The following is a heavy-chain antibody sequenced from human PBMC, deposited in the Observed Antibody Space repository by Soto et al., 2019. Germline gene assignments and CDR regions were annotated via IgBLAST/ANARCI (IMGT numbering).Heavy chain of an antibody. V-gene: IGHV4-4*07. CDR2: IDSSGST. CDR1: GGSISTYY. Sequence: QGQLQESGPGLVKPSETLSLTCSVSGGSISTYYCNWIRQPAGKGLEWIGRIDSSGSTNYNPSLKSRATMTVDTSKNQFSPMLTSVTAADTAVYYCSRGGPDFWSGPFDYWGQGTLATVSS. D-gene: IGHD3-3*01. J-gene: IGHJ4*02. CDR3: SRGGPDFWSGPFDY.